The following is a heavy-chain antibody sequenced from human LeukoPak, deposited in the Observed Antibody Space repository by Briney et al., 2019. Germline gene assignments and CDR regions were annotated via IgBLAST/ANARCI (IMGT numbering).Heavy chain of an antibody. CDR1: GFTSSYYA. J-gene: IGHJ4*02. CDR3: ARESGYSYNRGYLDS. Sequence: GWSLRLSCAASGFTSSYYAMHWVRQAPGRGLEWVAVISYDGRDQKYAASVSGRFIISRDDSNKTLYLQLNSLRPDDTAIYYCARESGYSYNRGYLDSWGQGTLVSVSS. D-gene: IGHD5-18*01. V-gene: IGHV3-30*03. CDR2: ISYDGRDQ.